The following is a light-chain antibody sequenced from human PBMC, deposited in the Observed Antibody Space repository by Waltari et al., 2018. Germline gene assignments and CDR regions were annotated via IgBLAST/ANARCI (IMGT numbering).Light chain of an antibody. V-gene: IGLV1-44*01. CDR3: AAWDDSLNGWV. CDR2: SNT. CDR1: SSNIGSNT. J-gene: IGLJ3*02. Sequence: QSVLTQPPSASGTPGQRVTISCSGSSSNIGSNTVNWYQQLPGTAPKLLIYSNTQGPSGVPDRFSGSKSGTSASLAISGLQSEDEADYYCAAWDDSLNGWVFGGGTKLTVL.